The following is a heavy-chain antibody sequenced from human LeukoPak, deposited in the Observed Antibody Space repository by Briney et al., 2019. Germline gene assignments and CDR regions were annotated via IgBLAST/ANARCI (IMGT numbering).Heavy chain of an antibody. CDR2: IYPGDSDA. CDR3: ARRVYSNYWYFDL. J-gene: IGHJ2*01. CDR1: GYSFTNYW. Sequence: PGESLKISCKDSGYSFTNYWIGWVRQMPGKGLEWMGIIYPGDSDARYGPSFQGQVTISADKSISTAYLQWSSLKASDTAIYYCARRVYSNYWYFDLWGRGTLVTVSS. D-gene: IGHD4-11*01. V-gene: IGHV5-51*03.